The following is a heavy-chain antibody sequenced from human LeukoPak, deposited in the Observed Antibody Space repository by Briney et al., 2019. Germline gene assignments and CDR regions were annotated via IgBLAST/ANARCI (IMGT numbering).Heavy chain of an antibody. D-gene: IGHD3-10*01. J-gene: IGHJ6*02. V-gene: IGHV3-66*01. CDR1: GFTVSSNY. Sequence: GGSLRLSCAASGFTVSSNYMSWVRQAPGKGLEWVSIIYSGGTTYYTDSVKGRFTISRDNSKNTLYLQMNRLRAEDTAVYYCATFFYGSGTYYYGMDVWGQGTTVTVSS. CDR3: ATFFYGSGTYYYGMDV. CDR2: IYSGGTT.